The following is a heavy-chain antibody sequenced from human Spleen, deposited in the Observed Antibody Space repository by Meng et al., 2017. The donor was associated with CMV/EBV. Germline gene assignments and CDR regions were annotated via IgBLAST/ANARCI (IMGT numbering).Heavy chain of an antibody. D-gene: IGHD3-22*01. Sequence: SETLSLTCAVFGEPFVGYYWTWIRQSPGKGLEWIGDINHSGSTNYNPSLNSRVTISVDKSKNQFSRKLSSVTAADTAVYYCARKAYYYGSSGPQAPLVHWGQGTLVTVSS. CDR1: GEPFVGYY. V-gene: IGHV4-34*01. J-gene: IGHJ4*02. CDR3: ARKAYYYGSSGPQAPLVH. CDR2: INHSGST.